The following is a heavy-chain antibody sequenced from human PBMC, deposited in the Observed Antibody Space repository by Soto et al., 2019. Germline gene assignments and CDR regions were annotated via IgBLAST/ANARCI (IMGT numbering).Heavy chain of an antibody. D-gene: IGHD2-2*01. CDR1: GFTFVTYA. Sequence: WGSLRLSCAASGFTFVTYALSFFGHAAWKWREWVSAISANGQGIYYADSVRGRPTISRDNSKNTIFLHMDSLRAEDTAVYYWAKGRNSTRDQFHYWGQGTLVTVSS. CDR3: AKGRNSTRDQFHY. CDR2: ISANGQGI. V-gene: IGHV3-23*01. J-gene: IGHJ4*02.